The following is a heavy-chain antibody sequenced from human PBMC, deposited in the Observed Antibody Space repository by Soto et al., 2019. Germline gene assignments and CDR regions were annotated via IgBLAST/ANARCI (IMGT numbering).Heavy chain of an antibody. CDR3: ARVQDKGGAAAMSAP. V-gene: IGHV4-31*03. Sequence: PSETLSLTCTVSGGSISSGGYYWSWIRQHPGKGLEWIGYIYYSGSTYYNPSLKSRVTISVDTSKNQFSLKLSSVTAADTAVYYWARVQDKGGAAAMSAPGGRGPLVPVPS. CDR1: GGSISSGGYY. CDR2: IYYSGST. D-gene: IGHD6-25*01. J-gene: IGHJ5*02.